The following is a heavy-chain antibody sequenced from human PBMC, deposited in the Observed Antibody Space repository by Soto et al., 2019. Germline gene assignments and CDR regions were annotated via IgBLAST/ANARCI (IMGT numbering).Heavy chain of an antibody. Sequence: SETLSLTCTFSGCSISSRGYYWGWIRQPPGEGLEWIGHIFDSGTTYTNPSLRSQVAISLDTSKNHFSLTLSSVTAADTAVYYCARGPSGDKVHYWGQGALVTVSS. V-gene: IGHV4-30-4*08. CDR2: IFDSGTT. CDR1: GCSISSRGYY. J-gene: IGHJ4*02. CDR3: ARGPSGDKVHY. D-gene: IGHD7-27*01.